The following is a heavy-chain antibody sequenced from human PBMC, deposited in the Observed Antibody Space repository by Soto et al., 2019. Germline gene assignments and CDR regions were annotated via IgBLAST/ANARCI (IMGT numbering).Heavy chain of an antibody. V-gene: IGHV4-34*01. J-gene: IGHJ4*02. Sequence: QVQLQQWGAGLLKPSETLSLTCAVYGGSFSGYYWSWIRQPPGKGLEWIGEINHSGSTNYNPSLKSRVTISVDTAKTQFSLKLSSVTAADTAVYYCARPGGGYWGQGTLVTASS. CDR3: ARPGGGY. CDR1: GGSFSGYY. CDR2: INHSGST. D-gene: IGHD3-16*01.